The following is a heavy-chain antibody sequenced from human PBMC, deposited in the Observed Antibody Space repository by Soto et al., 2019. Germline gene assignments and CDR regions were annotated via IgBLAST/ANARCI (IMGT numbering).Heavy chain of an antibody. Sequence: QVQLVQSGAEVKKPGSSVKVSCKASGGTFSSYAISWVRQAPGQGLEWMGGIIPIFGTANYAQKFQGRVTITADESTSTAYMELSSLRSEDTAVYYCARDIIVVVPAATYYYGMDVWGQGTTVTVSS. CDR2: IIPIFGTA. V-gene: IGHV1-69*01. CDR3: ARDIIVVVPAATYYYGMDV. J-gene: IGHJ6*02. D-gene: IGHD2-2*01. CDR1: GGTFSSYA.